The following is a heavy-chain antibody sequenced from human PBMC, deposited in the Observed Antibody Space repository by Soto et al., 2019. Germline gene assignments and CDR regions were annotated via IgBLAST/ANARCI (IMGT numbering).Heavy chain of an antibody. D-gene: IGHD3-10*01. Sequence: PSETLSLTCTVSGGSMNSHDYYWSWIRQPPGKGLEWIGYIHNSGSTYYNPSLKSRLTISSVTSKNKFSLRLNSVTAADTALYYCARGEVRGPFDIWGQGTMVTVSS. J-gene: IGHJ3*02. CDR2: IHNSGST. CDR1: GGSMNSHDYY. CDR3: ARGEVRGPFDI. V-gene: IGHV4-30-4*01.